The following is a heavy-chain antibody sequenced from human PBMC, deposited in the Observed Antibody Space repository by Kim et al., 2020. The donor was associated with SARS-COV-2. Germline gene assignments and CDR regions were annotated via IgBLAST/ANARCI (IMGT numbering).Heavy chain of an antibody. J-gene: IGHJ6*01. V-gene: IGHV3-30-3*01. CDR2: ISYDGSNK. CDR3: ARESGIQLRWYYYGMDV. D-gene: IGHD5-18*01. CDR1: GFTFSSYA. Sequence: GGSLRLSCAASGFTFSSYAMHWVRQAPGKGLEWVAVISYDGSNKYYADSVKGRFTISRDNSKNTLYLQMNSLRAEDTAVYYCARESGIQLRWYYYGMDV.